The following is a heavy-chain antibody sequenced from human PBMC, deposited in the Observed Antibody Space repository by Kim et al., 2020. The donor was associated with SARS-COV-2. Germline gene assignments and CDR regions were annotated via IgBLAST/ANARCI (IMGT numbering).Heavy chain of an antibody. CDR2: IFYSGST. CDR1: TDSFSAYY. V-gene: IGHV4-59*01. Sequence: SETLSLTCTVSTDSFSAYYWSWIRQIPGKGLEWIGYIFYSGSTNYNPSLKSRATISWDTSRNQFSLDLTSVTQADTAVYYCARSEGRAIWHQFDYWGQG. CDR3: ARSEGRAIWHQFDY. D-gene: IGHD3-16*01. J-gene: IGHJ4*02.